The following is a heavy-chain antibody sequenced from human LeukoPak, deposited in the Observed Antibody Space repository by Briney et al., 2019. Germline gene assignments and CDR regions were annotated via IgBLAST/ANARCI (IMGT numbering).Heavy chain of an antibody. CDR1: GFTFSSHW. J-gene: IGHJ4*02. CDR2: INSDGSST. Sequence: PGGSLRLSCAASGFTFSSHWMHWVRQAPGKGLVWVSRINSDGSSTNYADSVKGRFTISRDNAKNTLYLQMNSLRAEDTAVYYCAGVGATSYYWGQGTLVTVSS. CDR3: AGVGATSYY. D-gene: IGHD1-26*01. V-gene: IGHV3-74*01.